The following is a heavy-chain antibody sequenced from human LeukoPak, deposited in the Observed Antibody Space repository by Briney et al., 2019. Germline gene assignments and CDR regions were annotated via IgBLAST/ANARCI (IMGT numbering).Heavy chain of an antibody. V-gene: IGHV4-39*01. CDR1: GASVSSSRHY. Sequence: SQTLSLTCTVSGASVSSSRHYWGWIRQPPGKGLEWIGNILYSGSTNYNPSLKSRVTISVDTSKNQFSLKLSSVTAADTADYYCVRRVAGSSYRDYWGQGTLVTVSS. J-gene: IGHJ4*02. D-gene: IGHD3-22*01. CDR3: VRRVAGSSYRDY. CDR2: ILYSGST.